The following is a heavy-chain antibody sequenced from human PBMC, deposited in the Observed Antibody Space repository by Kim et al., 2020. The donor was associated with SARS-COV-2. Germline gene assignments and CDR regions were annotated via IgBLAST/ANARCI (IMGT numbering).Heavy chain of an antibody. CDR3: ARDWLYSSGWFDY. V-gene: IGHV3-33*01. J-gene: IGHJ4*02. CDR1: GFTFSSYG. D-gene: IGHD6-19*01. Sequence: GGSLRLSCAASGFTFSSYGMHWVRQAPGKGLEWVAVIWYDGSNKYYADSVKGRFTISRDNSKNTLYLQMNSLRAEDTAVYYCARDWLYSSGWFDYWGQGTLVPVSS. CDR2: IWYDGSNK.